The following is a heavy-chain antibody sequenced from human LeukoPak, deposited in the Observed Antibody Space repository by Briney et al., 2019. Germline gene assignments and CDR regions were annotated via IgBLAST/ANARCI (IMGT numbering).Heavy chain of an antibody. J-gene: IGHJ4*02. CDR2: ISSSGSTI. D-gene: IGHD2-15*01. CDR1: GFTFSSYW. CDR3: ARDLGSGAADY. Sequence: GGSLRLSCAASGFTFSSYWMSWVRQAPGKGLEWVSYISSSGSTIYYADSVKGRFTISRDNAKNSLYLQMNSPRAEDTAVYYCARDLGSGAADYWGQGTLVTVSS. V-gene: IGHV3-48*04.